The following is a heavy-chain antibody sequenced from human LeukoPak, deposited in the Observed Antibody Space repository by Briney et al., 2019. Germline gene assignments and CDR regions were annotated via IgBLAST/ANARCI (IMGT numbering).Heavy chain of an antibody. V-gene: IGHV4-30-4*01. CDR3: ARGGIRFPLDY. J-gene: IGHJ4*02. CDR1: GGSISSGDYY. D-gene: IGHD3-3*01. CDR2: IYYSGST. Sequence: SETLSLTCTVSGGSISSGDYYWSWIRQPPGKGLEWIGCIYYSGSTYYNPSLKSRVTISVDTSKNQFSLKLSSVTAADTAVYYCARGGIRFPLDYWGQGTLVTVSS.